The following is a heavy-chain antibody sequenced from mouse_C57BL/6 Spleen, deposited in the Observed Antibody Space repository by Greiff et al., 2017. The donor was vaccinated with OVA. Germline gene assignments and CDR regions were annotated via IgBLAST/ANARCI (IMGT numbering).Heavy chain of an antibody. CDR3: ARESPNWDFDY. D-gene: IGHD4-1*01. J-gene: IGHJ2*01. Sequence: EVQGVESGGGLVKPGGSLKLSCAASGFTFSSYAMSWVRQTPEKRLEWVATISDGGSYTYYPDNVKGRFTISRDNAKNNLYLQMSHLKSEDTAMYYCARESPNWDFDYWGQGTTLTVSS. CDR2: ISDGGSYT. V-gene: IGHV5-4*01. CDR1: GFTFSSYA.